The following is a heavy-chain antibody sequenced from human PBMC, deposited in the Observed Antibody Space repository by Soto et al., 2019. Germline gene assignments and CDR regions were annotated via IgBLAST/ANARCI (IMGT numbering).Heavy chain of an antibody. D-gene: IGHD3-10*01. CDR1: GGSFSGYY. CDR3: AREYPGVRGVIITFPRFDP. Sequence: PSETLSLTCAVYGGSFSGYYWSWIREPPGKGLEWIGEINHSGSTNYNPSLKSRVTISVDTSKNQFSLKLSSVTAADTAVYYCAREYPGVRGVIITFPRFDPWGRGTLVTVSS. V-gene: IGHV4-34*01. J-gene: IGHJ5*02. CDR2: INHSGST.